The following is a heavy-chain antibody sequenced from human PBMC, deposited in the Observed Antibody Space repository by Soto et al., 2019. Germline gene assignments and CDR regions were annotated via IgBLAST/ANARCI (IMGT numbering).Heavy chain of an antibody. CDR2: IIPIFGTA. CDR1: GGTFSSYA. Sequence: SVKVSCKASGGTFSSYAISWVRQAPGQGLEWMGGIIPIFGTANYAQKFQGRVTITADKSTSTAYMELSSLRSEDTAVYYCARAVFSIAAAGTGNYYYGMDVWGQGTTVTV. D-gene: IGHD6-13*01. V-gene: IGHV1-69*06. CDR3: ARAVFSIAAAGTGNYYYGMDV. J-gene: IGHJ6*02.